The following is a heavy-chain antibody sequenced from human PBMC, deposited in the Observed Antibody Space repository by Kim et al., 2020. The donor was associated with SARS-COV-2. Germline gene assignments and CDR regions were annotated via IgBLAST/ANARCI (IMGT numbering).Heavy chain of an antibody. CDR3: AKDMEYGGYSGGFDY. Sequence: DTVKSRFTISRDNAKNSLYLQMNGLRAEDTALYYCAKDMEYGGYSGGFDYWGQGNLVTVSS. V-gene: IGHV3-9*01. D-gene: IGHD4-17*01. J-gene: IGHJ4*02.